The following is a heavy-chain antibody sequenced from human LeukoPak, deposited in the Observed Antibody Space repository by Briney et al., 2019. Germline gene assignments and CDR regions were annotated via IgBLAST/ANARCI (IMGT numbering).Heavy chain of an antibody. V-gene: IGHV4-34*01. CDR1: GGSFSGYY. D-gene: IGHD5-18*01. Sequence: SETLSLTCAVYGGSFSGYYWSWIRQPPGKGLEWIGEINHSGSTYYNPSLKSRVTISVDTSKNQFSLKLSSVTAADTAVYYCARQEGQLWFSSRVYWGQGTLVTVSS. CDR3: ARQEGQLWFSSRVY. J-gene: IGHJ4*02. CDR2: INHSGST.